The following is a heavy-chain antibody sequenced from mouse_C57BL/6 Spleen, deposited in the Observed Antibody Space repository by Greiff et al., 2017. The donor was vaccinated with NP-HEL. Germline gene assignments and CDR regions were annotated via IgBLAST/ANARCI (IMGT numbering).Heavy chain of an antibody. V-gene: IGHV6-6*01. CDR1: GFTFSDAW. CDR3: TRNGYYPYYYAMDY. D-gene: IGHD2-3*01. J-gene: IGHJ4*01. CDR2: IRNKADNHAT. Sequence: EVKLQESGGGLVQPGGSMKLSCAASGFTFSDAWMDWVRQSPEKGLEWVAEIRNKADNHATYYAESVKGRFTISRDDSTSSVYLQMNSLRAEDTGIYYCTRNGYYPYYYAMDYWGQGTSVTVSS.